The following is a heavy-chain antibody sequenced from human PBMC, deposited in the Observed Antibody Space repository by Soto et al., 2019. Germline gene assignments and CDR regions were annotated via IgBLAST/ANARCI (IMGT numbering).Heavy chain of an antibody. CDR3: AKDSGWLADYYYYYGMDV. CDR2: ISYDGSNK. Sequence: VQLVESGGGVVQPGRSLRLSCAASGFTFSSYGMHWVRQAPGKGLEWVAVISYDGSNKYYADSVKGRFTISRDNSKNTLYLQMNSLRAEDTAVYYCAKDSGWLADYYYYYGMDVWGQGTTVTVSS. J-gene: IGHJ6*02. D-gene: IGHD6-19*01. CDR1: GFTFSSYG. V-gene: IGHV3-30*18.